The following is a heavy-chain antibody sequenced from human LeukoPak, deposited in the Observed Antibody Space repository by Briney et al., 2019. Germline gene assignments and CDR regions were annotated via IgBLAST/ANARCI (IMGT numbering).Heavy chain of an antibody. D-gene: IGHD1-7*01. J-gene: IGHJ4*02. Sequence: GRSLRLSCAASGFTFSDYAMHWVRQAPGKGLEWVAVISKDGSDKYYPGSVRGRFTISRDNSKNTIYLQMDSLRAEDTAIYYCSRDYWWNYDYWGQGTLVTVSS. CDR3: SRDYWWNYDY. CDR2: ISKDGSDK. CDR1: GFTFSDYA. V-gene: IGHV3-30-3*01.